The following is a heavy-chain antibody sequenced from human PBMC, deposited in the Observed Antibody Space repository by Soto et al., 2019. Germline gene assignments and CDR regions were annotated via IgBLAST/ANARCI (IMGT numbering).Heavy chain of an antibody. CDR2: IYYSGST. V-gene: IGHV4-30-4*01. CDR3: ARYALSYYDFWSGSLGYYYMDV. Sequence: SETLSLTCTVSGGSISSGDYYWSWIRQPPGKGLEWIGYIYYSGSTYYNPSLESRVTISVDTSKNQFSLKLSSVTAADTAVYYCARYALSYYDFWSGSLGYYYMDVWGKGTTVTVSS. J-gene: IGHJ6*03. D-gene: IGHD3-3*01. CDR1: GGSISSGDYY.